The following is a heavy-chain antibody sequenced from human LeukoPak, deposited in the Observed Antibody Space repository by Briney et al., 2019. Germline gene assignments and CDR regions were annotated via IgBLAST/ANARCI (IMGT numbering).Heavy chain of an antibody. CDR1: GFTFSDYY. J-gene: IGHJ4*02. V-gene: IGHV3-11*04. Sequence: GSLRLSCAASGFTFSDYYVSWIRQAPGEGLEGVSYISSSGSTIYYADSVKGRFTISRDNAKNSLYLQMNSLRAEDTAVYYCAREGYCSSTSCYKDFDYWGQGTLVTVSS. D-gene: IGHD2-2*02. CDR3: AREGYCSSTSCYKDFDY. CDR2: ISSSGSTI.